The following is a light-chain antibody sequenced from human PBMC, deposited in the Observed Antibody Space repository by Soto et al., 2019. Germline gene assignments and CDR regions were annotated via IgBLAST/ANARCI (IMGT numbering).Light chain of an antibody. Sequence: DIQMTQSPSSLSASVGDRVTITCQASQDIKKNVNWYQQKPGEVPKVLIYDASTLETGVPSRFSGSGSETEFTLTISSLQSEDIATYFCQQFHDLPITFGQGTRLEIK. CDR2: DAS. J-gene: IGKJ5*01. V-gene: IGKV1-33*01. CDR1: QDIKKN. CDR3: QQFHDLPIT.